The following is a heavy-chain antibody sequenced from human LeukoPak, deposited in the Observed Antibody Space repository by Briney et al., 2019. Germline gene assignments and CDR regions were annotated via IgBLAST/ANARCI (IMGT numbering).Heavy chain of an antibody. CDR1: GYTFTSYD. J-gene: IGHJ4*02. Sequence: ASVKVSCKASGYTFTSYDINWVRQATGQGLEWMGWMNPNSGNTGYAQKFQGRVTMTRNTPISTAYMELSSLRSEDTAVYYCARGITMVRGVIPFYWGQGTLVTVSS. CDR2: MNPNSGNT. D-gene: IGHD3-10*01. V-gene: IGHV1-8*01. CDR3: ARGITMVRGVIPFY.